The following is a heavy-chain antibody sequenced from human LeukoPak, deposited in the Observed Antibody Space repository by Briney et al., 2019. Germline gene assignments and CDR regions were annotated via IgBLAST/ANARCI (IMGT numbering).Heavy chain of an antibody. Sequence: ASVKVSCKASGYTFTSYYMHWVRQAPGQGLEWMGWINPNSGGTNYAQKFQGRVTMTRDTSISTAYMELSRLRSDDTAVYYCARQRDYYDSSGYHNWFDPWGQGTLVTVSS. D-gene: IGHD3-22*01. CDR2: INPNSGGT. J-gene: IGHJ5*02. V-gene: IGHV1-2*02. CDR3: ARQRDYYDSSGYHNWFDP. CDR1: GYTFTSYY.